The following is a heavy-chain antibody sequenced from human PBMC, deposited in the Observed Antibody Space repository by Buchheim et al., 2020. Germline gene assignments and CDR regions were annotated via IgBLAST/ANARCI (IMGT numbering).Heavy chain of an antibody. CDR3: AKGRHYYDSSGYYHAEYFQH. Sequence: EVQLLESGGGLVQPGGSLRLSCAASGFTFSSYAMSWVRQAPGKGLEWVSAISGSGGSTYYADSVKGRFTISRDNSKNTLYLLMNSLRAEDTAVYYCAKGRHYYDSSGYYHAEYFQHWGQGTL. CDR1: GFTFSSYA. CDR2: ISGSGGST. D-gene: IGHD3-22*01. V-gene: IGHV3-23*01. J-gene: IGHJ1*01.